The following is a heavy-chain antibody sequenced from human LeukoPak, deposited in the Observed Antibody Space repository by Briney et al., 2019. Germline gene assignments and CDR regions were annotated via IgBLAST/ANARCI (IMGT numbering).Heavy chain of an antibody. D-gene: IGHD3-3*01. CDR2: TYYSGNT. CDR3: ARGGVRFLEWLPRSRFDY. Sequence: SETLSLTCSVSGGSIRSTGYYWTWMRQHPGKGLEWIVYTYYSGNTYYNPSLESRVAISVDTSKNLFSLNLSSVTAADTAVYYCARGGVRFLEWLPRSRFDYWGQGTLVTVSS. V-gene: IGHV4-31*03. CDR1: GGSIRSTGYY. J-gene: IGHJ4*02.